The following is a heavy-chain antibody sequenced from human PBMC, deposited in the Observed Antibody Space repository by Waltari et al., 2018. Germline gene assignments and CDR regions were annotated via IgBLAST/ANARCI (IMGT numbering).Heavy chain of an antibody. J-gene: IGHJ4*02. V-gene: IGHV4-4*09. CDR2: IYGSGSRT. D-gene: IGHD2-21*02. CDR1: GVSISSTY. Sequence: QLQLQESGPGLVKPSETLSVTCTVSGVSISSTYWNWIRQAPGKGLEWIGHIYGSGSRTNYNPSLKSRVTLSVDTSKNQFSLKLSSMTAADTAVYYCARMVTWGTFDYWGQGVLVTVSS. CDR3: ARMVTWGTFDY.